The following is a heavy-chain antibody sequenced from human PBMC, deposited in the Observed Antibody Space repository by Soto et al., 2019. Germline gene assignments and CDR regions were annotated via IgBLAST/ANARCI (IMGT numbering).Heavy chain of an antibody. Sequence: GGSLRLSCAASGFTFSSYAMHWVRQAPGKGLEWVAVISYDGSNKYYADSVKGRFTISRDNSKNTLYLQMNSLRAEDTAVYYCAREGDLAQNIVATIYYFDYWGQGTLVTVSS. CDR1: GFTFSSYA. CDR3: AREGDLAQNIVATIYYFDY. CDR2: ISYDGSNK. J-gene: IGHJ4*02. V-gene: IGHV3-30-3*01. D-gene: IGHD5-12*01.